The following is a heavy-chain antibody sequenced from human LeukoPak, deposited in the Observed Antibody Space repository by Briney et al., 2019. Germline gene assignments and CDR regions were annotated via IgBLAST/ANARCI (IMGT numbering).Heavy chain of an antibody. CDR3: ARGKDDILTGYYISY. Sequence: SQTLSLTCTVSGGSISSGGYYWSWIRQPPGKGLEWIGYIYHSGSTYYNPSLKSRVTISVDRSKNQFSLKLSSVTAADTAVYYCARGKDDILTGYYISYWGQGTLVTVSS. CDR1: GGSISSGGYY. J-gene: IGHJ4*02. V-gene: IGHV4-30-2*01. CDR2: IYHSGST. D-gene: IGHD3-9*01.